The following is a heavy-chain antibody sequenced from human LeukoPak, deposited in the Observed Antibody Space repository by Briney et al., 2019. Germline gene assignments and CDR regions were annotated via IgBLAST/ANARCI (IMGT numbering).Heavy chain of an antibody. CDR1: GRSFSGYY. Sequence: NPSETLSLTCAVYGRSFSGYYWSWIRQPPGKGLEWIGEINHSGSTNYNPSLKSRVTISVDTSKNQFSLKLSSVTAADTAVYYCARDPRGSGYDWSNWFDPWGQGTLVTVSS. CDR3: ARDPRGSGYDWSNWFDP. V-gene: IGHV4-34*01. D-gene: IGHD5-12*01. J-gene: IGHJ5*02. CDR2: INHSGST.